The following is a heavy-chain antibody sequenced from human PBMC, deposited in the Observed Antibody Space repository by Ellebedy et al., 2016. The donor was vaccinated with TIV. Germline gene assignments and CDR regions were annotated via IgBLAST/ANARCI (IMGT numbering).Heavy chain of an antibody. CDR3: ARATPYNWNYGYFNHMDV. V-gene: IGHV3-33*01. J-gene: IGHJ6*03. CDR2: IWYDGNKK. D-gene: IGHD1-7*01. CDR1: GFTFNDYG. Sequence: GESLKISXAASGFTFNDYGMHWVRQAPGKGLEWVAVIWYDGNKKYYADSVKGRFTISRENAKNSLFLQINDLRGGDTAVYFCARATPYNWNYGYFNHMDVWGKGTTVTVS.